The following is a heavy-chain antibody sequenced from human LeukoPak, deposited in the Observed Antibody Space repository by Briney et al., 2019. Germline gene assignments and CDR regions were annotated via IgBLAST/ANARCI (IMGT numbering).Heavy chain of an antibody. CDR2: IRYDGSIK. V-gene: IGHV3-30*02. D-gene: IGHD3-10*01. J-gene: IGHJ4*02. Sequence: GGSLRLSCGASGFTFRNYGMRWVHLAPGKGLEWVAFIRYDGSIKYYVDSVKGRFTVSRDNSKNTLYLQMNSLRAEDTAVYYCAKDVNVGGDYFDYWGQGTQVTASS. CDR1: GFTFRNYG. CDR3: AKDVNVGGDYFDY.